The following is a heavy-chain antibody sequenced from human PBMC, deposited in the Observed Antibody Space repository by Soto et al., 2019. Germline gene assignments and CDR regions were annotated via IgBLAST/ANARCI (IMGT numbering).Heavy chain of an antibody. V-gene: IGHV4-59*04. CDR1: GGSISSYY. CDR3: MLGSGWKDFDY. D-gene: IGHD3-22*01. CDR2: IYHSGST. Sequence: SETLSLTCTVSGGSISSYYWSWIRQPPGKGLEWIGYIYHSGSTYYNPSLKSRVTISVDTSKNQFSLKLSSVTAADTAVYYCMLGSGWKDFDYWGQGTLVTVSS. J-gene: IGHJ4*02.